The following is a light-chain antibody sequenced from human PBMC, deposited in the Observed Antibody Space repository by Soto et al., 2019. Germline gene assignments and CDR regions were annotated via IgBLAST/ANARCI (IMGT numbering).Light chain of an antibody. CDR2: DAS. Sequence: EIVLTQSPSSLSLSPGERATISCKASQNVSSYLAWYQQKPGQAPRLLIYDASNRATGIPARFSGSGSGTDFTLTISSLEPEDVAVYYCQQRSNWPPVTFGQGTRLEIK. V-gene: IGKV3-11*01. CDR3: QQRSNWPPVT. J-gene: IGKJ5*01. CDR1: QNVSSY.